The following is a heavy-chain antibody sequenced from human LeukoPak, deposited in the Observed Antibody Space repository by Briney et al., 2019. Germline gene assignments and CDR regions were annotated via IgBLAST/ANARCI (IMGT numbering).Heavy chain of an antibody. V-gene: IGHV4-31*03. CDR3: ARVLYCSSTSFYQNDY. CDR1: GGSISSGGYY. D-gene: IGHD2-2*01. J-gene: IGHJ4*02. CDR2: IYYSGST. Sequence: PSQTLSLTCTVSGGSISSGGYYWSWIRQHPGKGLEWIGYIYYSGSTYYNPSLKSRVTISVDTSKNQFSLELSSVTAADTAGYYWARVLYCSSTSFYQNDYWGQGTLVTVSS.